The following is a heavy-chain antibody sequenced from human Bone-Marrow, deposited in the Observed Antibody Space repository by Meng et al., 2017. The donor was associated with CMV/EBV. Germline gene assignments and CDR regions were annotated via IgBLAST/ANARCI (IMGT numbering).Heavy chain of an antibody. D-gene: IGHD6-6*01. CDR2: IRYGGSNK. Sequence: GESLKISCAASAFTFSSYGMHWVRQAPGKGLEWVAFIRYGGSNKYYADSVKGRFTISRDNSKNTLYLQMNSLRAEDTAVYYCAKDREAARPYYYYYGMDVWGQGTTVTVSS. V-gene: IGHV3-30*02. J-gene: IGHJ6*02. CDR3: AKDREAARPYYYYYGMDV. CDR1: AFTFSSYG.